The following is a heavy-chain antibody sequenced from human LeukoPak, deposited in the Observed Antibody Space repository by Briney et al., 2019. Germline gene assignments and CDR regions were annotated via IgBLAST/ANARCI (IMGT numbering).Heavy chain of an antibody. CDR3: AKYSYGYPNWFDP. J-gene: IGHJ5*02. CDR2: INHSGST. Sequence: KPSETLSLTCAVYGGSFSGYYWSWIRQPPGKGLEWIGEINHSGSTNYNPSLKSRVTISVDTSKNQFSLKLSSVTAADTAVYYCAKYSYGYPNWFDPWGQGTLVTASS. D-gene: IGHD5-18*01. V-gene: IGHV4-34*01. CDR1: GGSFSGYY.